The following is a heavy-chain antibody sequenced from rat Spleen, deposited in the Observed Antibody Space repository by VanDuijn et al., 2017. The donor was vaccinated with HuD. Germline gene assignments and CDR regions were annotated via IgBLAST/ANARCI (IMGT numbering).Heavy chain of an antibody. V-gene: IGHV5-29*01. Sequence: EVQLVESGGGLVQPGRSLKLSCAASGFTFSTFPMAWVRQAPTEGLEWVATFSYDGRTTYYRDSVKGRFTISRDNAKSTLYLQMDSLRSEDTATYYCVRHRDYYNSYVYAFDYWGQGVMVTVSS. CDR2: FSYDGRTT. CDR1: GFTFSTFP. CDR3: VRHRDYYNSYVYAFDY. J-gene: IGHJ2*01. D-gene: IGHD1-2*01.